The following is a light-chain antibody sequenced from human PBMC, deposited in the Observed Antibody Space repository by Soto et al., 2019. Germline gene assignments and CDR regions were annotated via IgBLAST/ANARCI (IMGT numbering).Light chain of an antibody. V-gene: IGLV2-14*03. CDR2: EVS. CDR1: SSDVGGYNY. CDR3: SSYPASRTLL. Sequence: QSVLTQPASVSGSPGQSITISCTGTSSDVGGYNYVSWSQQHPGKAPKLLISEVSNRPSGVSNRFSGSKSGNTASLTISGLQADDEAAYSCSSYPASRTLLFGTGTKLTVL. J-gene: IGLJ1*01.